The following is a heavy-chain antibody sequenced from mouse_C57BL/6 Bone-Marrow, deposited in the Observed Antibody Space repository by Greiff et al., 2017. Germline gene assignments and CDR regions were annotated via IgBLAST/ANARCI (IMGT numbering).Heavy chain of an antibody. CDR1: GYTFTGSW. D-gene: IGHD2-1*01. Sequence: QVQLQQSGAELMQPGASVKLSCKATGYTFTGSWIEWVKQRPGHGLEWIGEILPGSGSTNYNEKFKGKATFTADTSSNTAYMQLSSLTTEDSAIYYCARKDYGNLYYAMDYWGQGTSVTVSS. V-gene: IGHV1-9*01. CDR2: ILPGSGST. J-gene: IGHJ4*01. CDR3: ARKDYGNLYYAMDY.